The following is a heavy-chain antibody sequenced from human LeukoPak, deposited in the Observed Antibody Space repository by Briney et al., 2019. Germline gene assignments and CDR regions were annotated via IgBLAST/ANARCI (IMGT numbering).Heavy chain of an antibody. J-gene: IGHJ3*01. Sequence: SETLSLTCTVSGGSISSYYWSWIRQPPGKGLEWIGYIYYSGSTNYNPSLKSRVTISVDTSENQFYLKVNSVTAADTAIYYCAKCMVRTHIDAFDLWGQGTMVTVSS. CDR2: IYYSGST. CDR1: GGSISSYY. CDR3: AKCMVRTHIDAFDL. V-gene: IGHV4-59*12. D-gene: IGHD3-10*01.